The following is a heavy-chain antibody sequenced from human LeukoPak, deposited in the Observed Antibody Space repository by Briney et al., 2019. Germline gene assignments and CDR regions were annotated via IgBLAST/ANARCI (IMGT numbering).Heavy chain of an antibody. CDR2: INHSGST. V-gene: IGHV4-34*01. J-gene: IGHJ6*03. Sequence: PSETLSLTCAVYGGSFSGYYWSWIRQPPGKGLEWIGEINHSGSTNYNPSLKSRVTTSVDTSKNQFSLKLSSVTAADTAVYYCARDAVAAAGYYYYYMDVWGKGTTVTVSS. CDR3: ARDAVAAAGYYYYYMDV. CDR1: GGSFSGYY. D-gene: IGHD6-13*01.